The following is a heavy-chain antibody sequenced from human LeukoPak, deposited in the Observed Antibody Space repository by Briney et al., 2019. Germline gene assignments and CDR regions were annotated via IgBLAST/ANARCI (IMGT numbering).Heavy chain of an antibody. V-gene: IGHV3-48*04. D-gene: IGHD3-10*01. CDR1: GFTFSSYS. J-gene: IGHJ4*02. Sequence: GGSLRLSCAASGFTFSSYSMNWVRQAPGKGLEWVSYISSSSSTIYYADSVKGRFTISRDNAKNSLYLQMNSLRAEDTAVYYCARSPEMPTTMVRGVKFDYWGQGTLVTVSS. CDR2: ISSSSSTI. CDR3: ARSPEMPTTMVRGVKFDY.